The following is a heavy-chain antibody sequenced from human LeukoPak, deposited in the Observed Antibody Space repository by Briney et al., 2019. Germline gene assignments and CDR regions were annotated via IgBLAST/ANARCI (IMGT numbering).Heavy chain of an antibody. CDR1: GGSISSSSYY. D-gene: IGHD6-6*01. V-gene: IGHV4-61*05. J-gene: IGHJ4*02. CDR3: ARASSSFFFRY. CDR2: IYYSGST. Sequence: SETLSLTCTVSGGSISSSSYYWGWIRQPPGKGLEWIGYIYYSGSTNYNPSLKSRVTISVDTSKNQFSLKLSSVTAADTAVYYCARASSSFFFRYWGQGTLVTVSS.